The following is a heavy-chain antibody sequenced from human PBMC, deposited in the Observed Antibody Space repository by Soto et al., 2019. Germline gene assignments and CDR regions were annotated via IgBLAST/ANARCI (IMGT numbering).Heavy chain of an antibody. CDR3: ARRRIAADWFDP. J-gene: IGHJ5*02. CDR2: ISYDGSNK. V-gene: IGHV3-30-3*01. Sequence: QVQLVESGGSVVQPGRSLRLSCAASGFTFSSYAMHWVRQAPGKGLEWVAVISYDGSNKYYADSVKGRFTISRDNSKNTLYLQMNSLRAEDTAVYYCARRRIAADWFDPWGQGTLVTVSS. CDR1: GFTFSSYA. D-gene: IGHD6-25*01.